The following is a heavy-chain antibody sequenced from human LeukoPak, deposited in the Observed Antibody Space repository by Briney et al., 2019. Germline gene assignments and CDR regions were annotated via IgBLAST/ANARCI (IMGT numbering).Heavy chain of an antibody. CDR1: GFTFSSYE. Sequence: PGGSLRLSCAASGFTFSSYEMNWVRQAPGKGLEWVAVISCDGSIKYYADSVKGRFTISRDNSKNTLYLQMNSLRAEDTAVYYCARDRAGAFDIWGQGTLVTVSS. CDR2: ISCDGSIK. V-gene: IGHV3-30-3*01. CDR3: ARDRAGAFDI. D-gene: IGHD6-13*01. J-gene: IGHJ3*02.